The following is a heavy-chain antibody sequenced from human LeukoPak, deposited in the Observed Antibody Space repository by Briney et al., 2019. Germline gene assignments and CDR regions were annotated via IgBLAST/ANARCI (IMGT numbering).Heavy chain of an antibody. CDR2: MNPNSGNT. Sequence: ASVKVSCKASGYTFTSYDINWVRQATGQGLEWMGWMNPNSGNTGYAQKLQGRVTMTTDTSTSTAYMELRSLRSDDTAVYYCARDRPMVRGVIISEAAFDIWGQGTMVTVSS. V-gene: IGHV1-8*02. J-gene: IGHJ3*02. CDR1: GYTFTSYD. CDR3: ARDRPMVRGVIISEAAFDI. D-gene: IGHD3-10*01.